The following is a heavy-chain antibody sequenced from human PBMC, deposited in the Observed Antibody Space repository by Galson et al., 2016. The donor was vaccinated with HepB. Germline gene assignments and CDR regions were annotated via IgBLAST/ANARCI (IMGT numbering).Heavy chain of an antibody. CDR2: ISGTGGST. CDR3: AKSIRGDDYYPFYYYSMDV. V-gene: IGHV3-23*01. J-gene: IGHJ6*02. D-gene: IGHD3-10*01. CDR1: GFTFTSYV. Sequence: SLRLSCAASGFTFTSYVLSWVRQAPGKGLQWVSSISGTGGSTFYADSVKGRFTISRDKSKNTLYLQMNSLRAEDTAVYYCAKSIRGDDYYPFYYYSMDVWGQGTTVTVSS.